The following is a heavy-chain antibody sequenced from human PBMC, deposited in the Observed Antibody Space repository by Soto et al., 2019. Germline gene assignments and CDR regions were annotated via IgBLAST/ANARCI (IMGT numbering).Heavy chain of an antibody. V-gene: IGHV4-59*12. CDR1: GGSISSNY. CDR3: ARDQSWHDLLWYFDP. D-gene: IGHD1-1*01. CDR2: IYYSGST. Sequence: SETLSLTCTVSGGSISSNYWSWIRQPPGKGLEWIGSIYYSGSTNYNPSLKSRVTISVDTSKIQFSLKLSSVTAADTAVYYCARDQSWHDLLWYFDPWGQGTLVTVS. J-gene: IGHJ5*02.